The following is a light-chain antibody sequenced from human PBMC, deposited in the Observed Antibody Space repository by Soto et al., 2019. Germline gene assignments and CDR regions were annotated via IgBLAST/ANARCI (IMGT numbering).Light chain of an antibody. CDR2: GAS. Sequence: EIVLTQSPDTMSLSPGERATLSCRASQSISSSSLAWYQQKVGQAPSLLIYGASSRATGIPDRFSGSGSGTDFTLSISRLEPEDFAVYYCQQYGSSPFTFGGGTKVEIK. V-gene: IGKV3-20*01. CDR1: QSISSSS. CDR3: QQYGSSPFT. J-gene: IGKJ4*01.